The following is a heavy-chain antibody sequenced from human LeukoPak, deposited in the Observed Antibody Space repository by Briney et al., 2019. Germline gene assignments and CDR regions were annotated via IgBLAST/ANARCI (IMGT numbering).Heavy chain of an antibody. V-gene: IGHV3-33*01. Sequence: GGSLRLSCAASRFTFSNYGTHWVRQAPGKGLEWVAVIWYDGSNKYYADSVKGRFTISRDNSKNTLYLQMNSLRAEDTAVYYCARDPGRGYTYGYGFDYWGQGTLVTVSS. CDR3: ARDPGRGYTYGYGFDY. D-gene: IGHD5-18*01. J-gene: IGHJ4*02. CDR1: RFTFSNYG. CDR2: IWYDGSNK.